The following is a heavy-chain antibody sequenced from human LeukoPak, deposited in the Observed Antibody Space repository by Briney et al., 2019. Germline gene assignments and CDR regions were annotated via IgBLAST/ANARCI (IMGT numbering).Heavy chain of an antibody. Sequence: ASVKVSCKASGYTFTSYHMHWVRQAPGQGLEWMGIINPSGGGTSYAQKFQGRVTMTRDTSTSTVYMELSSLRSEDTAVYYCARSAGTGGYFDYWGQGTLVTVSS. V-gene: IGHV1-46*01. CDR1: GYTFTSYH. D-gene: IGHD6-13*01. CDR2: INPSGGGT. CDR3: ARSAGTGGYFDY. J-gene: IGHJ4*02.